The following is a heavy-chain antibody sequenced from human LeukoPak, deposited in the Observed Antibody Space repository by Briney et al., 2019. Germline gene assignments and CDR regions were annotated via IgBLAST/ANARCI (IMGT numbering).Heavy chain of an antibody. D-gene: IGHD1-26*01. V-gene: IGHV4-59*08. CDR3: ARHEGSYPFDY. Sequence: SETLSLTCTVSGGSISSSYWSWIRQPPGKGLEWIGYIYYSGSTNCNPSLKSRVTISVDTSKNQFSLKLSSVTAADTAVYYCARHEGSYPFDYWGQGTLVTVSS. J-gene: IGHJ4*02. CDR2: IYYSGST. CDR1: GGSISSSY.